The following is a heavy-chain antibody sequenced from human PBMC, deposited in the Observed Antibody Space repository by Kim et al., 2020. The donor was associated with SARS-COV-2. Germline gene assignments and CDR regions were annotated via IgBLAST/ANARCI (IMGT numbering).Heavy chain of an antibody. CDR2: ISASNGNT. CDR1: GYTFSDYS. Sequence: ASVKVSCKASGYTFSDYSIIWIRQAPGQGLEWVGWISASNGNTNSAQKVQGRVTMTTDTSTNTAYMELRSLTSDDAAVYYCARGLKPGEQWLVATGLSSAFDIWGQGTMVTLSS. D-gene: IGHD6-19*01. CDR3: ARGLKPGEQWLVATGLSSAFDI. J-gene: IGHJ3*02. V-gene: IGHV1-18*04.